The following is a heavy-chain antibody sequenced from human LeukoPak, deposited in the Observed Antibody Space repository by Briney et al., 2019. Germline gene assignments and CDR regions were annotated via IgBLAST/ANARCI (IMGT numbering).Heavy chain of an antibody. V-gene: IGHV1-8*01. CDR2: MNPNSGRT. Sequence: ASVEVSCKASGYTLTSYDINWVRQATGQGLEWMGWMNPNSGRTGYAQNFQGRITITRNTSISTAYLELSSLRSDDTAVYYCTRETSSRYFDYWGQGTLVTVSS. J-gene: IGHJ4*02. CDR3: TRETSSRYFDY. CDR1: GYTLTSYD.